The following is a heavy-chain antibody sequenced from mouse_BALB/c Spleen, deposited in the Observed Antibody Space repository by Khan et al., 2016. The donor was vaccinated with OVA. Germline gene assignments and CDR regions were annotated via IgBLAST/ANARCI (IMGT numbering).Heavy chain of an antibody. J-gene: IGHJ3*01. V-gene: IGHV1S135*01. CDR1: GYSFTNYY. D-gene: IGHD2-13*01. Sequence: VQLKQSGPELMKPGASVKISCKASGYSFTNYYIHWVKQSHGQSLEWIGYIDPFNGGINYNQKFKGTATLTVDKSSSTAYMHLSSLSSQDSAVYYGTTLETTGWFAYWGQGTLVTVSA. CDR3: TTLETTGWFAY. CDR2: IDPFNGGI.